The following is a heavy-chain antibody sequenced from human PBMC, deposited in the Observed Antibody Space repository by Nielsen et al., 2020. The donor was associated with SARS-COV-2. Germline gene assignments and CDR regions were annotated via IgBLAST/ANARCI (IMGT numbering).Heavy chain of an antibody. CDR3: VRIDMATISVDY. CDR2: IFYRGNT. V-gene: IGHV4-61*01. D-gene: IGHD5-24*01. CDR1: GVSVSSGSYF. J-gene: IGHJ4*02. Sequence: SETLSLTCTVSGVSVSSGSYFWSWIWQPPGKGLEWIGYIFYRGNTNYNPSLKSRVTISVDTSKNQFSLKVNSVTAADTAVYYCVRIDMATISVDYWGRGTLVTVSS.